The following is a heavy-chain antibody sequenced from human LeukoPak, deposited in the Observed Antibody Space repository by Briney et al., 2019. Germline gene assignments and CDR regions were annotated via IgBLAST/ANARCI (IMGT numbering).Heavy chain of an antibody. CDR2: ISSSGSTI. CDR3: ARDYYDFWSGYNPPYYYYYGMDV. CDR1: GFTFSDYY. Sequence: SGGSLRLSCAASGFTFSDYYMSWIRQAPGKGLEWVSYISSSGSTIYYADSVKGRFTISRDNAKNSLYLQMNSLRAEDTAVYYCARDYYDFWSGYNPPYYYYYGMDVWGQGTTITVSS. V-gene: IGHV3-11*01. J-gene: IGHJ6*02. D-gene: IGHD3-3*01.